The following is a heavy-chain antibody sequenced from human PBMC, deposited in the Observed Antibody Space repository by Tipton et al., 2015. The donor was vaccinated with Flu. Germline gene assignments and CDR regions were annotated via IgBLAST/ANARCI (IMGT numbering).Heavy chain of an antibody. Sequence: QVQLVQSGAEVKKPGASVKVSCKTSGYSFNSYGISWVRQAPGQGLEWMGWISAYTDNRNYAQRFQGRATMTTDTSTNTAFMELRSLRYDDTAVYYCARDMPQGVVVIPPAKRFDFWGQGTLVTVSS. D-gene: IGHD2-2*01. V-gene: IGHV1-18*01. CDR1: GYSFNSYG. CDR3: ARDMPQGVVVIPPAKRFDF. J-gene: IGHJ4*02. CDR2: ISAYTDNR.